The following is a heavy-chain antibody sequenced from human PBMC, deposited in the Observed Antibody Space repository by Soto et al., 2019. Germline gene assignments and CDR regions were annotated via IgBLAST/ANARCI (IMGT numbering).Heavy chain of an antibody. Sequence: EVQLVESGGGLVKPGGSLRLSCVASGLTFSTYNMNWVRQAPGKGLEWVSSISSSSSYIYYADSVKGRFTICRDNAKNSLYLQMNSLRAEDTAMYYCAKYMSSGGSRSVRYWYFDLWGRGTLVTISS. V-gene: IGHV3-21*01. D-gene: IGHD2-15*01. CDR2: ISSSSSYI. CDR1: GLTFSTYN. J-gene: IGHJ2*01. CDR3: AKYMSSGGSRSVRYWYFDL.